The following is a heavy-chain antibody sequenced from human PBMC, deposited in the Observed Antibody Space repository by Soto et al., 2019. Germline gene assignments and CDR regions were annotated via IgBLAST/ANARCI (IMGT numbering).Heavy chain of an antibody. CDR3: ARGQEGRQGGDN. CDR1: GGSFSAYY. CDR2: ITHEGNI. J-gene: IGHJ4*02. Sequence: QVQLQQWGAGLLKPSETLSLTCAVYGGSFSAYYWTWIRQPPGKGLEWIGEITHEGNINYNPSLKRRPTISVDTARQQFSARLSSVTAADTAAYFCARGQEGRQGGDNWGQGTQVPVSS. D-gene: IGHD3-16*01. V-gene: IGHV4-34*01.